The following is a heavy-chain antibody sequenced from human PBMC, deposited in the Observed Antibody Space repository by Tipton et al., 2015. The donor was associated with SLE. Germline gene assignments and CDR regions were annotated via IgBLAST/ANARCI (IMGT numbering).Heavy chain of an antibody. CDR3: ARDVVWGSPN. CDR2: IYTSGST. CDR1: GGSISSGSYY. J-gene: IGHJ4*02. D-gene: IGHD7-27*01. Sequence: TLSLTCTVSGGSISSGSYYWSWIRQPAGKGLEWIGRIYTSGSTNYNPSLKSRVTISVDTSKNQFSLKLSSVTAADTAVYYCARDVVWGSPNWGQGTLVTVSS. V-gene: IGHV4-61*02.